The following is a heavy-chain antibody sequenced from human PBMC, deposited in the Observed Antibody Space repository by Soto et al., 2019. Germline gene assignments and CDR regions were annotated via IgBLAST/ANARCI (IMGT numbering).Heavy chain of an antibody. CDR1: GESVSSSSYY. Sequence: SETLSLTCIVSGESVSSSSYYWGWIRQPPGKGLEWIGSIYYSGRTYYNPSFKSRVTISIDTSKNQFSLKLSSVTATDTAVYYCARQRTTVVTQAYFDHWGQGALVTVS. D-gene: IGHD2-21*02. V-gene: IGHV4-39*01. J-gene: IGHJ4*02. CDR2: IYYSGRT. CDR3: ARQRTTVVTQAYFDH.